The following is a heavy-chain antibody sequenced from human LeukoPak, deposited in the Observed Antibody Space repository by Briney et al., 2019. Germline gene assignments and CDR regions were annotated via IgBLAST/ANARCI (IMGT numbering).Heavy chain of an antibody. J-gene: IGHJ4*02. Sequence: SETLSLTCTVSGGSISSGSYYWSWIRQPAGKGLEWIGRIYTSGSTNYNPSLKSRVTISVDTSKNQFSLKLSSVTAADTAVYYCASGLRYFDLYYWGQGTLVTVPS. V-gene: IGHV4-61*02. D-gene: IGHD3-9*01. CDR3: ASGLRYFDLYY. CDR2: IYTSGST. CDR1: GGSISSGSYY.